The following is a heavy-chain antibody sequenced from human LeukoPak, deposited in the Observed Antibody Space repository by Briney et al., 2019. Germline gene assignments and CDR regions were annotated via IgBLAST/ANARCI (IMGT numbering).Heavy chain of an antibody. CDR3: ARVAIPYDISPYYDGYMDV. Sequence: SETLSLTCTVSGGSISSGGYYWSWIRQHPGKGLEWIGYIYYSGSTYYNPSLKSRVTISVDTSKNQFSLKLSSVTAADTAVYYCARVAIPYDISPYYDGYMDVWGKGTTVTVSS. D-gene: IGHD3-22*01. CDR2: IYYSGST. V-gene: IGHV4-31*03. J-gene: IGHJ6*03. CDR1: GGSISSGGYY.